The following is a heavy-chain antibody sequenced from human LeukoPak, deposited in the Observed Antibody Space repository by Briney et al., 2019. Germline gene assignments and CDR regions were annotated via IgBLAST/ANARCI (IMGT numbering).Heavy chain of an antibody. CDR2: ISGSGGST. J-gene: IGHJ4*02. V-gene: IGHV3-23*01. CDR3: AKDWGYYYDSSGDGYFDY. D-gene: IGHD3-22*01. Sequence: GGSLRLSCVASGFTFSSYAMSWVRQAPGKGLEWVSAISGSGGSTYYADSVKGRFTISRDNSKNTLYLQMNSLRAEDTAVYYCAKDWGYYYDSSGDGYFDYWGQGTLVTVPS. CDR1: GFTFSSYA.